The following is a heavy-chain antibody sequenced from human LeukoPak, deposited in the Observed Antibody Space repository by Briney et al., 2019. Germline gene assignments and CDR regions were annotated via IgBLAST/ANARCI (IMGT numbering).Heavy chain of an antibody. J-gene: IGHJ4*02. Sequence: SETLSLTCTVSGGSISSSSYYWGWIRQPPGKGLEWIGSIYYSGSTYYNPSLKSRVTMSVDTSKNQFSLKLSSVTAADTAVYYCARLEGGSSWPIDYWGQGTLVTVSS. CDR3: ARLEGGSSWPIDY. CDR2: IYYSGST. V-gene: IGHV4-39*01. CDR1: GGSISSSSYY. D-gene: IGHD6-13*01.